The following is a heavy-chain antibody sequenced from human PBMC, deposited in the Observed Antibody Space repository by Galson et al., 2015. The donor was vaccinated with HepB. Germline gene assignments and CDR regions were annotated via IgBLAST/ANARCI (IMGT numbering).Heavy chain of an antibody. V-gene: IGHV3-33*08. CDR2: IWYDGSKK. CDR3: ARVSDYYYDSSGYEGGFFDY. CDR1: GFTFSSYG. D-gene: IGHD3-22*01. J-gene: IGHJ4*02. Sequence: SLRLSCAASGFTFSSYGMHWVRQAPGKGLEWVAVIWYDGSKKYYSDSVKGRFTISRDNSKKTLYPQMNSLRAEDTAVYYCARVSDYYYDSSGYEGGFFDYWGQGTLVTVSS.